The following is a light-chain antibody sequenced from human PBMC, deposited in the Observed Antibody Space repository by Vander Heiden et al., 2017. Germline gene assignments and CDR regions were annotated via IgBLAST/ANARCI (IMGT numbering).Light chain of an antibody. V-gene: IGLV2-14*03. J-gene: IGLJ3*02. CDR2: DVS. Sequence: QSALTQPASVSGTPGQSITLSCTGPSSDIGGDKYVSWYQQQPGKAPKLMIYDVSNRPAGVANRFSGSKSGTTASLTISGLQAEDEADYYCSSYTSSSSLKGFGEGTKLTVL. CDR3: SSYTSSSSLKG. CDR1: SSDIGGDKY.